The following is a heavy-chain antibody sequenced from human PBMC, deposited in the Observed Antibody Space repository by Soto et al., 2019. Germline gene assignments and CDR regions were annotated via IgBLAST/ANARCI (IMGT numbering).Heavy chain of an antibody. CDR1: GFIFSDYY. CDR3: ARGAEMSSLTKWFDP. CDR2: ISRDGNAI. V-gene: IGHV3-11*01. J-gene: IGHJ5*02. D-gene: IGHD1-1*01. Sequence: PVGSLRLSCAASGFIFSDYYMSWIRQAPGKGLEWLAYISRDGNAIFYADSVIGRFTVSRDNAKNSLFLQMDDLRAEDTAMFFCARGAEMSSLTKWFDPWGQGTLVTV.